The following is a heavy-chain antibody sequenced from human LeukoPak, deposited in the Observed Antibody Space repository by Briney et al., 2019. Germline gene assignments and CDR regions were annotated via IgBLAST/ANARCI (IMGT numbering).Heavy chain of an antibody. V-gene: IGHV4-34*01. Sequence: PSETLSLTCAVYGGSFSGYYWSWIRQPPGKGLEWIGEINHSGSTNYNPSLKSRVTISVDTSKNQFSLKLSSVTAADTAVYYCARDGKRASIITSRGARPYYFDYWGQGILVTVSS. D-gene: IGHD3-16*01. CDR1: GGSFSGYY. J-gene: IGHJ4*02. CDR2: INHSGST. CDR3: ARDGKRASIITSRGARPYYFDY.